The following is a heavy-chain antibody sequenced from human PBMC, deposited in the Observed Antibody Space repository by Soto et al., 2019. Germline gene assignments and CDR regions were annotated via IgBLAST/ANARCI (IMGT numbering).Heavy chain of an antibody. D-gene: IGHD5-12*01. J-gene: IGHJ4*02. Sequence: EVQLVESGGGLVKPGGSLRLSCAASGFTFSSYAMNWVRRAPGKGLEWVSSISSNFGYIYYADSVKGRFTISRDNAKNSLYLQMNSLRAEDTAVYYCARDFRDGYYFDYWGQGTLVTVSS. CDR1: GFTFSSYA. V-gene: IGHV3-21*01. CDR2: ISSNFGYI. CDR3: ARDFRDGYYFDY.